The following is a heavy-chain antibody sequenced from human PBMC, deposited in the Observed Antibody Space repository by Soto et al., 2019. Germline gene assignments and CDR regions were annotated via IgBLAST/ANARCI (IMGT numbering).Heavy chain of an antibody. CDR1: GAYISSGVYS. CDR3: ARAWRAYYYGMDV. V-gene: IGHV4-31*03. Sequence: ASETLSLTCTVSGAYISSGVYSWSWIPQHPGKGLEWIGYIYYSGSTYYNAALKSRVTISVDTSKNQFSLKLSSVTAADTAVYYCARAWRAYYYGMDVWVQGTTVTVSS. D-gene: IGHD3-3*01. J-gene: IGHJ6*02. CDR2: IYYSGST.